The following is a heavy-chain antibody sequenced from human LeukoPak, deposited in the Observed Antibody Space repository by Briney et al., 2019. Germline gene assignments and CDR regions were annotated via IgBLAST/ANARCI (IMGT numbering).Heavy chain of an antibody. CDR3: ARDPSNGYLNVWGSYRFDY. CDR1: GFTVSSNY. CDR2: IYSGGST. D-gene: IGHD3-16*02. J-gene: IGHJ4*02. V-gene: IGHV3-66*01. Sequence: GGSLRLSCAASGFTVSSNYMSWVRQAPGKGLEWVSVIYSGGSTYYADSVKGGFTISRDDSKNTLYLQMNSLRAEDTAVYYCARDPSNGYLNVWGSYRFDYWGQGTLVTVSS.